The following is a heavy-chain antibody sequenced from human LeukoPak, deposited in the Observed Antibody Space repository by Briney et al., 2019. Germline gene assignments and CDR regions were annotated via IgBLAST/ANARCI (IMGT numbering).Heavy chain of an antibody. V-gene: IGHV4-34*01. CDR3: ARGCRGTPPRFDY. J-gene: IGHJ4*02. Sequence: MSSETLSLTCAVYGGSFSGYYWSWIRQPPGKGLEWIGEINHSGSTNYNPSLKSRVTISVDTSKNQFSLKLSSVTAADTAVYYCARGCRGTPPRFDYWGQGTLVTVSS. D-gene: IGHD1-1*01. CDR1: GGSFSGYY. CDR2: INHSGST.